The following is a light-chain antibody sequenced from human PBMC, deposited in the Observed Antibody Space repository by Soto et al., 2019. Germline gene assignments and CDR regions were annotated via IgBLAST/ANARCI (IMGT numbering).Light chain of an antibody. V-gene: IGLV2-14*03. CDR1: SRDVGAYDY. CDR2: YVD. J-gene: IGLJ1*01. Sequence: QSVLTQADSVSGSPGQSITISCTGTSRDVGAYDYVSWYLQYPDKAPQLLIYYVDHRPSGVSSRFSGSKSGNTASLTTSGLQAEDEGDYYCCSYADGSIYFFGTGTKLTVL. CDR3: CSYADGSIYF.